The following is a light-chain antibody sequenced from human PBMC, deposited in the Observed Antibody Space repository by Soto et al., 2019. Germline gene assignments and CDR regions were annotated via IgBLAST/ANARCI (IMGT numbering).Light chain of an antibody. V-gene: IGKV3-20*01. J-gene: IGKJ2*01. Sequence: EIVLTQSPGTLSLSPGERATLSCRASQSVSSSYLAWYQQKPGQAPRLLIYGASIRATGIPDRFSGSGSGTDFTLTISRLEPEDLPVYYWQQYGSSPMYTFGQGTKLEIK. CDR3: QQYGSSPMYT. CDR1: QSVSSSY. CDR2: GAS.